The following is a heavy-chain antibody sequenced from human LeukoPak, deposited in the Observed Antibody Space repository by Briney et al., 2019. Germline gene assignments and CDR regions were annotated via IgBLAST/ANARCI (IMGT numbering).Heavy chain of an antibody. CDR1: GGTFSSYA. D-gene: IGHD2-2*01. Sequence: SVKVSCKASGGTFSSYAISWVRQAPGQGLEWMGGIIPIFGTANYAQKFQGKVTITADESTSTAYMELSSLRSEDTAVYYCAHVVPAARGVEWFDPWGQGTLVTVSS. J-gene: IGHJ5*02. CDR2: IIPIFGTA. CDR3: AHVVPAARGVEWFDP. V-gene: IGHV1-69*13.